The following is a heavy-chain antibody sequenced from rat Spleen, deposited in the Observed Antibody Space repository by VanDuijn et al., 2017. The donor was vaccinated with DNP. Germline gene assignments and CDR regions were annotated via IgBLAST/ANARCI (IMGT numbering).Heavy chain of an antibody. V-gene: IGHV5-25*01. J-gene: IGHJ3*01. D-gene: IGHD1-8*01. Sequence: EVKLVESGGGLVQPGRSLKLSCAASGFNFNDYWMGWVRQAPGKGLEWVASISNSGGSAYYRDSVKGRFTISRDNAKNTLYLQMSNLRSEDTAMYYCASGTPVATYNWFAYWGQGTLVTVSS. CDR2: ISNSGGSA. CDR1: GFNFNDYW. CDR3: ASGTPVATYNWFAY.